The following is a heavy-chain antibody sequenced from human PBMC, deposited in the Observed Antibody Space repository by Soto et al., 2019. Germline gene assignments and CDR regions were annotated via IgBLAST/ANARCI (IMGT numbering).Heavy chain of an antibody. J-gene: IGHJ4*02. Sequence: SVKVSCKASGGTFSSYAISWVRQAPGQGLEWMGGIIPIFGTANYAQKFQGRVTITADKSTSTAYMELSSLRSEDTAVYYCAGGGLDLRSGSFDYWGQGTLVSVSS. CDR2: IIPIFGTA. V-gene: IGHV1-69*06. CDR3: AGGGLDLRSGSFDY. D-gene: IGHD1-7*01. CDR1: GGTFSSYA.